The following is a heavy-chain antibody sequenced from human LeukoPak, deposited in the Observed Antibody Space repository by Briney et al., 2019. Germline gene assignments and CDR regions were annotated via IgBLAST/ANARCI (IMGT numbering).Heavy chain of an antibody. CDR1: GFTFSSYS. CDR3: ARGSQLMVYS. J-gene: IGHJ4*02. D-gene: IGHD2-8*01. Sequence: GGSLRLSCAASGFTFSSYSMNWVRQAPGKGLEWVSYISSSSSTIYYADSVKGRFTISRDNAKNSLYLQMNSLRAEDTAVYYCARGSQLMVYSWGQGTLVTVSS. CDR2: ISSSSSTI. V-gene: IGHV3-48*01.